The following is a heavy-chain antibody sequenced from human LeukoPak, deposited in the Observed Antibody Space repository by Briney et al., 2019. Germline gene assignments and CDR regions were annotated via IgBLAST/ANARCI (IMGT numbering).Heavy chain of an antibody. V-gene: IGHV1-2*02. CDR2: INPNSGGT. D-gene: IGHD2-2*02. CDR3: ARGYCSSTSCYSEAYYYYMDV. CDR1: GYTFTGYY. J-gene: IGHJ6*03. Sequence: GASVKVSCKASGYTFTGYYMHWVRQAPGQGLEWMGWINPNSGGTNYAQKFQGRVTMTRDTSISTAYMELSRLRSDDTAVYYCARGYCSSTSCYSEAYYYYMDVWGKGTTVTVSS.